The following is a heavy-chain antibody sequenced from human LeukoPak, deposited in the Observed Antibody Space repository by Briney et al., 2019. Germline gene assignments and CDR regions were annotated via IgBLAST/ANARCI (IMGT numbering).Heavy chain of an antibody. Sequence: GSLRLSCSASGFTFSSYAMHWVRQAPGKGLEYVSAISSNGGSTYYADSVKGRFTISRDNSKNTLYLQMSSLRAEDTAVYYCVKDWVYSYGPVGGYYFDYWGQGTLVTVSS. V-gene: IGHV3-64D*06. CDR3: VKDWVYSYGPVGGYYFDY. CDR2: ISSNGGST. D-gene: IGHD5-18*01. CDR1: GFTFSSYA. J-gene: IGHJ4*02.